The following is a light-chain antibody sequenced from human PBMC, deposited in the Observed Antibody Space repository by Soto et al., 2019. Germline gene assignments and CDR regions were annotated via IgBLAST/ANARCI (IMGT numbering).Light chain of an antibody. CDR2: DAS. V-gene: IGKV3-11*01. CDR1: QSVRTF. J-gene: IGKJ4*01. Sequence: EIVLTQSPATLSLSPGERATLSCRASQSVRTFLAWYQQKPGQAPRLLIYDASKRATGIPDRFSGSGSGTDFTLTISSLEPEDLAVYYCQQRSTWPPALSFGGGTKVEI. CDR3: QQRSTWPPALS.